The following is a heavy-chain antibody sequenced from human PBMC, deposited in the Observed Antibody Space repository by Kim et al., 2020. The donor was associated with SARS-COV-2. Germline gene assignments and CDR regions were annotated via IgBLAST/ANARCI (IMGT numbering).Heavy chain of an antibody. CDR1: GFTFSSYG. V-gene: IGHV3-33*01. J-gene: IGHJ6*02. Sequence: GGSLRLSCAASGFTFSSYGMHWVRQAPGKGLEWVAVIWYDGSNKYYADSVKGRFTISRDNSKNTLYLQMNSLRAEDTAVYYCARDQERSYYYYGMDVWGQGTTVTVSS. D-gene: IGHD1-26*01. CDR3: ARDQERSYYYYGMDV. CDR2: IWYDGSNK.